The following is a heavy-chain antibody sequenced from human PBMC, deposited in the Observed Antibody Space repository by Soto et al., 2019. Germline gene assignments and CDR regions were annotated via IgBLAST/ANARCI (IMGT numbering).Heavy chain of an antibody. D-gene: IGHD5-18*01. Sequence: GGSLRLSCAASGFTFSSYGMHWVRQAPGKGLEWVAVIWYDGSNKYYADSVKGRFTISRDNSKNTLYLQMNSLRAEDTAVYYCANLGYSYGGQPYYYYGMDVWGQGTTVTVSS. V-gene: IGHV3-33*06. CDR3: ANLGYSYGGQPYYYYGMDV. CDR1: GFTFSSYG. CDR2: IWYDGSNK. J-gene: IGHJ6*01.